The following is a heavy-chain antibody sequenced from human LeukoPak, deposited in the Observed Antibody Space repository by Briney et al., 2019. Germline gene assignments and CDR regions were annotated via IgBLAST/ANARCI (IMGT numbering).Heavy chain of an antibody. V-gene: IGHV1-2*02. Sequence: GASVKVSCKASGYTFTDYYFHCVRQAPGQGFEWMGWINPNSGDTNYAQKFQGRVTMTRDTSISTAHMEMSRLRSDDTAVYYCARANFLYCSSTTCLFDYWGQGTLVTVSS. J-gene: IGHJ4*02. CDR1: GYTFTDYY. D-gene: IGHD2-2*01. CDR3: ARANFLYCSSTTCLFDY. CDR2: INPNSGDT.